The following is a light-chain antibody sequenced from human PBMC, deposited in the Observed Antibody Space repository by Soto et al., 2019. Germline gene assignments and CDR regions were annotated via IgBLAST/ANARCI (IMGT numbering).Light chain of an antibody. CDR2: GAS. J-gene: IGKJ1*01. CDR3: QQYGSSPKK. Sequence: EIVLTHSPGTLSFSPLEIATLSFSSSQSVSSSYLAWYQQKPGQAPRLLIYGASSRATGIPDRFSGSGSGTDFTLTISRLEPEDFAVYYCQQYGSSPKKFGQGTKVDIK. CDR1: QSVSSSY. V-gene: IGKV3-20*01.